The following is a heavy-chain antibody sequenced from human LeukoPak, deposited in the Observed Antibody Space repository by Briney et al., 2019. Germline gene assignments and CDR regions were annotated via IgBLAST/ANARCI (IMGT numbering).Heavy chain of an antibody. CDR2: ISSGSYTI. CDR1: GFKLSSYS. D-gene: IGHD1-7*01. V-gene: IGHV3-48*01. CDR3: AREHGETTFDAFDI. Sequence: PGGSLRLSCAPSGFKLSSYSMNWVRQAPGKGVEWVSYISSGSYTIYYADSVKGRFTTARDNAKNSLSLQMNSLRAEDTAVYYCAREHGETTFDAFDIWGQGTMVTVSS. J-gene: IGHJ3*02.